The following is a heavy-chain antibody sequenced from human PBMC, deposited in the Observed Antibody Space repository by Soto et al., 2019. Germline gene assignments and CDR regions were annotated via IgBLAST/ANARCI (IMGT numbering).Heavy chain of an antibody. CDR1: GYTFTNYW. J-gene: IGHJ3*02. Sequence: GESLKISCKGYGYTFTNYWIGWVRQMPGKGLEWMGIIYPGDSDTKYNPSFQGQVTISADKSITTTYLQWSSLKASDTAIYYCAAGYSTGLDAFDIWGQGTMVTVSS. D-gene: IGHD2-8*02. CDR3: AAGYSTGLDAFDI. V-gene: IGHV5-51*01. CDR2: IYPGDSDT.